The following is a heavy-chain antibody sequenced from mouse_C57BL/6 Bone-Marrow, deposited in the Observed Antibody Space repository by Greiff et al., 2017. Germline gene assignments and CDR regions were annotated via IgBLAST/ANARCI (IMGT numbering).Heavy chain of an antibody. J-gene: IGHJ2*01. Sequence: QVQLQQSGAELARPGASVKMSCKASGYTFTSYTMRWVKQRPGQGLEWIGYINPSSGYTKYNQKFKAKATLTADKSSSTAYMQLGSLTSEDSAVYYCANYYGSSDYWGQGTTLTVSS. CDR1: GYTFTSYT. D-gene: IGHD1-1*01. V-gene: IGHV1-4*01. CDR3: ANYYGSSDY. CDR2: INPSSGYT.